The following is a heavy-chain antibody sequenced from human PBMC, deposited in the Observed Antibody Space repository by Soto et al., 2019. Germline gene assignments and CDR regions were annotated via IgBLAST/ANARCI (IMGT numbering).Heavy chain of an antibody. CDR2: IYPGDSDT. J-gene: IGHJ4*02. V-gene: IGHV5-51*01. D-gene: IGHD1-20*01. Sequence: GESLKISCKISGYSFTNYWIGWVRQMPGKGLEWMGIIYPGDSDTRYRPSFQGQVTVSADKSISTAYLQWSSLKASDTAMYYCARSRITGSTWSFAYWGQGTLVTVSS. CDR1: GYSFTNYW. CDR3: ARSRITGSTWSFAY.